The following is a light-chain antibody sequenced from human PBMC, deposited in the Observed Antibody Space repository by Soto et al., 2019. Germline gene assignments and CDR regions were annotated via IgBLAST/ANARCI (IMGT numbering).Light chain of an antibody. J-gene: IGLJ2*01. CDR2: AVS. CDR1: RSDVGGYNY. V-gene: IGLV2-11*01. CDR3: CSYAGSYTFVV. Sequence: QSALTQPRSVSGSPGQSVTISCTGTRSDVGGYNYVSWYQQHPGKAPRLMIYAVSKWPLEVPDRFSGSKSGNTASLTISGLQAEDEADYYCCSYAGSYTFVVFGGGTKVTVL.